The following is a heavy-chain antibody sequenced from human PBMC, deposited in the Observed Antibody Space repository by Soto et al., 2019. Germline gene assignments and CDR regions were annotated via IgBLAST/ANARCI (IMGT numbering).Heavy chain of an antibody. D-gene: IGHD4-17*01. CDR3: ARDDYGGNAGDAFDI. J-gene: IGHJ3*02. CDR1: GYTFTSYY. V-gene: IGHV1-46*01. Sequence: ASVKVSCKASGYTFTSYYMHWVRQAPGQGLEWMGIINLSGGSTSYAQKFQGRVTMTRDTSTSTVYMELSSLRSEDTAVYYCARDDYGGNAGDAFDIWGQGTMVTVSS. CDR2: INLSGGST.